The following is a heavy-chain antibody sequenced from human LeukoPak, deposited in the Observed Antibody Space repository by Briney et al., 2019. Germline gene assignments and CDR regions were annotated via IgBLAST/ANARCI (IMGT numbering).Heavy chain of an antibody. CDR3: AKGYGESHFDS. CDR1: GFTFRSFG. V-gene: IGHV3-30*02. Sequence: GGSLRLSCSASGFTFRSFGMHLVRQAPGKGLEWVAFIRFDGSNQYYADSVKGRFTISRDNSNNTLFLQMNSLRVDDTAVYFCAKGYGESHFDSWGQGTLVTVSS. D-gene: IGHD4/OR15-4a*01. J-gene: IGHJ4*02. CDR2: IRFDGSNQ.